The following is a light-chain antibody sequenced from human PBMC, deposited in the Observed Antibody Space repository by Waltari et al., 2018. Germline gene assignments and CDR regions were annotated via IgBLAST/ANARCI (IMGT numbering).Light chain of an antibody. CDR1: QSIGIS. CDR2: HAS. CDR3: QKYESLPAT. Sequence: IVLTQSPGTLSLSPGERATLSCRASQSIGISLAWYQQKPGQAPRLLMYHASTRATGIPDRFSGSGSGTDFSLTISRLEPEDFAVYYCQKYESLPATFGQGTKVEIK. J-gene: IGKJ1*01. V-gene: IGKV3-20*01.